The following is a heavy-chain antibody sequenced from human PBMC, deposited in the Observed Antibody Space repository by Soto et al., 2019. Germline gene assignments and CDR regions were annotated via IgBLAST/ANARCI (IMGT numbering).Heavy chain of an antibody. CDR2: ISYDGSKK. J-gene: IGHJ4*02. CDR1: GFTFSSYA. CDR3: ARGPSSLTRFDY. V-gene: IGHV3-30-3*01. D-gene: IGHD2-2*01. Sequence: GSLRLSCAASGFTFSSYAMYWVRQAPGKGLEWVAVISYDGSKKYYADSVKGRFTISRDNSKNTVYLQMNSLRAEDTAAYYCARGPSSLTRFDYWRQGTLVTVSS.